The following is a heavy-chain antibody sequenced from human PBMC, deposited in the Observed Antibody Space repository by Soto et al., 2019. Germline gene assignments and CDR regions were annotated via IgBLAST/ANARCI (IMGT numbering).Heavy chain of an antibody. CDR1: GFTFSSYD. V-gene: IGHV3-30*18. CDR3: AKGAGTDY. D-gene: IGHD6-13*01. Sequence: PGGSLRLSCEASGFTFSSYDMHWVRQAPGKGLEWVAVISYDGSKKYYADSVKGRFTISRDNSKNTLYLQMNSLRAEDTAVYYCAKGAGTDYWGQGTLVTVSS. CDR2: ISYDGSKK. J-gene: IGHJ4*02.